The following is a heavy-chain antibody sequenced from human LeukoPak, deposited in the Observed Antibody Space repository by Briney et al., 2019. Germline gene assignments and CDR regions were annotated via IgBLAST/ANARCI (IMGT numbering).Heavy chain of an antibody. CDR3: ARVYRTETPTRWFDP. V-gene: IGHV3-66*01. Sequence: GGSLRLSCAASGFTVSSNYMSWVRQAPGKGLEWVSVIYSGGSTYYADSVKGRFTISRDNSKNTLYLQMNSLRAEDTAVYYCARVYRTETPTRWFDPWGQGTLVTVSS. J-gene: IGHJ5*02. CDR1: GFTVSSNY. D-gene: IGHD2-2*01. CDR2: IYSGGST.